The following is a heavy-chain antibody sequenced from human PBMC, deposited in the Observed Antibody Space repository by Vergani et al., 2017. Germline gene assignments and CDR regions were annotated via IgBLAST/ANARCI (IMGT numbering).Heavy chain of an antibody. J-gene: IGHJ4*02. V-gene: IGHV3-48*01. CDR1: GFTFSSYS. Sequence: EVQLVESGGGLVQPGGSLRLSCVASGFTFSSYSMNWVRQAPGKGLEWVSYISSSSSTIYYADSVKGRFTISRDNAKNSLYLQMNSLRAEDTAVYYCARDYQWQYFDYWGQGTLVTVSS. CDR3: ARDYQWQYFDY. CDR2: ISSSSSTI. D-gene: IGHD6-19*01.